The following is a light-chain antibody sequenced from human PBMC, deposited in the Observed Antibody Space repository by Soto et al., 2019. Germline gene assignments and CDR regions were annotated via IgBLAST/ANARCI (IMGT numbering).Light chain of an antibody. J-gene: IGKJ1*01. CDR1: QNVGND. CDR2: GAS. V-gene: IGKV3-15*01. Sequence: EIAMTQSPATKCASPRRRYTPSCRRSQNVGNDLVWYQQTPGQAPRLLINGASTRAAGVPDRFSGSGSWTEFTLTISGLQSDDFAVYYCQQLNNWPPWTFGQGTKVEIK. CDR3: QQLNNWPPWT.